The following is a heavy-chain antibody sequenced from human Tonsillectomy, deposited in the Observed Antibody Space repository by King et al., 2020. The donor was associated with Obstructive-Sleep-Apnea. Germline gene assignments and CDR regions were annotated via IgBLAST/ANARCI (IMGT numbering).Heavy chain of an antibody. CDR3: AKIYYYGSGSYFNWFAP. D-gene: IGHD3-10*01. CDR2: ISFDGSNK. CDR1: GFTFSTYG. J-gene: IGHJ5*02. Sequence: VQLVESGGGVVQSGRSLRLSCAASGFTFSTYGMHWVRQAPGKGLEWMAVISFDGSNKYYADSVKGRFTISRDNSKNTLYLQMNSLRPEDTALNYCAKIYYYGSGSYFNWFAPWGQGTLVTVSS. V-gene: IGHV3-30*18.